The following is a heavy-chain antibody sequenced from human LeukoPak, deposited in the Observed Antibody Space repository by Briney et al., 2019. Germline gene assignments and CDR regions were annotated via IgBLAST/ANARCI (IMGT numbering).Heavy chain of an antibody. D-gene: IGHD3-3*01. CDR3: ARDLSGYDFWSGPWYYYYYYMDV. V-gene: IGHV4-39*07. CDR1: GGSISSSSYY. J-gene: IGHJ6*03. Sequence: SETLSLTCTVSGGSISSSSYYWGWIRQPPGKGLEWIGSIYYSGSTYYSPSLKSRVTISVDTSKNQFSLKLSSVTAADTAVYYCARDLSGYDFWSGPWYYYYYYMDVWGKGTTVTVSS. CDR2: IYYSGST.